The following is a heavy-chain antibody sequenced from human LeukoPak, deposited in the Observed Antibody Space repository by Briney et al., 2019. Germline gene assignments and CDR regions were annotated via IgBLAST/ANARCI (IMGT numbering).Heavy chain of an antibody. V-gene: IGHV4-4*07. CDR1: GGSISSYY. CDR3: ARDSLTRDSSGYYNIIGALDI. J-gene: IGHJ3*02. Sequence: SETLSLICTVSGGSISSYYWSWIRQPAGKGLEWIGRIYTSGSTNYNPSLKSRVTMSVDTSKNQFSLKLSSVTAADTAVYYCARDSLTRDSSGYYNIIGALDIWGQGTMVTVSS. CDR2: IYTSGST. D-gene: IGHD3-22*01.